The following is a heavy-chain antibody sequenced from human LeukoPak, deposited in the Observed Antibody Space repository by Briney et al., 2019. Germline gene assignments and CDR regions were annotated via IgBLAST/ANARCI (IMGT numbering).Heavy chain of an antibody. D-gene: IGHD3-3*01. V-gene: IGHV4-34*01. CDR2: INHSGST. CDR3: ARVGSPIFGVVITYPNWFDP. Sequence: SETLSLTCTVSGGSISSYYWSWIRQPPGKGLEWIGEINHSGSTNYNPSLKSRVTISVDTSKNQFSLKLSSVTAADTAVYYCARVGSPIFGVVITYPNWFDPWGQGTLVTVSS. CDR1: GGSISSYY. J-gene: IGHJ5*02.